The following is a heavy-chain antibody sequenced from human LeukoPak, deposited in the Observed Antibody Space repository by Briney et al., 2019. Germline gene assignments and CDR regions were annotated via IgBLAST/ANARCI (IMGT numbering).Heavy chain of an antibody. D-gene: IGHD3-10*01. CDR1: GFTFNDCT. CDR3: ARELWFGELFFDY. J-gene: IGHJ4*02. CDR2: ISYDGSNK. V-gene: IGHV3-30*04. Sequence: GGSLRLSCAASGFTFNDCTIHWVRQAPGKGLEWVAVISYDGSNKYYADSVKGRFTISRDTSKNTLYLQMNSLRAEDTAIYFCARELWFGELFFDYWGQGTLVTVSS.